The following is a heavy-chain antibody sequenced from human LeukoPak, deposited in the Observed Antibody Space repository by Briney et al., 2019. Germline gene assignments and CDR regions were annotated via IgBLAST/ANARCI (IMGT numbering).Heavy chain of an antibody. D-gene: IGHD6-13*01. Sequence: GGSLRLSCAASGFTFSDYSMTWTRQAPGKGLEWVSYISGSSRNINYADSVEGRFTISRDNANNLLYLQMNSLRVEDTAVYYCAGRTSSSWHYWGQGTLVTVSS. CDR3: AGRTSSSWHY. J-gene: IGHJ4*02. V-gene: IGHV3-11*03. CDR2: ISGSSRNI. CDR1: GFTFSDYS.